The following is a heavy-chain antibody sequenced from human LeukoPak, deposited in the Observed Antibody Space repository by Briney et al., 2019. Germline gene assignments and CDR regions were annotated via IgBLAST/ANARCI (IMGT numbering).Heavy chain of an antibody. V-gene: IGHV1-69*02. CDR1: GGTFSSYT. J-gene: IGHJ4*02. Sequence: SVKVSCKASGGTFSSYTISWVRQAPGQGLEWMGRIIPILGIANYAQKFQGRVTITADKSTSTAYMELSSLRSEDTAVYYCARQGVASYDYVWGDWGQGTLVTVSS. CDR2: IIPILGIA. CDR3: ARQGVASYDYVWGD. D-gene: IGHD3-16*01.